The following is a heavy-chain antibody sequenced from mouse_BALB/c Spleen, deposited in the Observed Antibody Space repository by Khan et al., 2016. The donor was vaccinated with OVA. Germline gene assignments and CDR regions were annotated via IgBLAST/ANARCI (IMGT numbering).Heavy chain of an antibody. CDR1: GYSITSEYA. V-gene: IGHV3-2*02. J-gene: IGHJ3*01. CDR3: ARKDYYDYDPFPY. CDR2: INYSGNT. Sequence: EVQLVESGPGLVKPSQSLSLTCTVTGYSITSEYAWNWIRQFPGNKLEWMGYINYSGNTRFNPSLRSRISITRDTSKNQFILQLNSVTTEDTATYYCARKDYYDYDPFPYWGQGTLVTVYA. D-gene: IGHD2-4*01.